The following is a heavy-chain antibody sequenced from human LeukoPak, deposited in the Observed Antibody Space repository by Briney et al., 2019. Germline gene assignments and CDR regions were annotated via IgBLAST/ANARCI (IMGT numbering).Heavy chain of an antibody. V-gene: IGHV3-53*01. D-gene: IGHD6-6*01. J-gene: IGHJ4*02. CDR1: GFTVSSNY. Sequence: GGSLRLSCAASGFTVSSNYMSWARQAPGKGLEWVSVIYSGGGTYHTDSVKGRFTTSRDNSKNTLYLQMNSLRAEDTAVYYCAREGYSSSFDHWGQGTLVTVSS. CDR3: AREGYSSSFDH. CDR2: IYSGGGT.